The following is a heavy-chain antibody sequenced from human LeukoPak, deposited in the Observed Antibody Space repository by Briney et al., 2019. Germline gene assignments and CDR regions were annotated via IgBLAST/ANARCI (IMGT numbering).Heavy chain of an antibody. D-gene: IGHD2-2*01. V-gene: IGHV3-15*01. CDR3: TTRAVVVPAAIKKWLDY. J-gene: IGHJ4*02. CDR2: IKSKTDGGTT. Sequence: PGGSLRLSCAASGFTFSNAWMSWVRQAPGKRLEWVGRIKSKTDGGTTDYAAPVKGRFTISRDDSKNTLYLQMNSLKTEDTAVYYCTTRAVVVPAAIKKWLDYWGQGTLVTVSS. CDR1: GFTFSNAW.